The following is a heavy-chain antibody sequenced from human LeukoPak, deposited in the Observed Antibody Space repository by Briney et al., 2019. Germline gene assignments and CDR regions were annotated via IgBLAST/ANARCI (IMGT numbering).Heavy chain of an antibody. V-gene: IGHV4-59*01. Sequence: PSETLSLTCTVSGGSIRNYYWSWIRQPPGKRLEYIGFIYYSGSTSYNPSLKSRVTISVDSSKNQFSLKLSSVTAADTAVYYCARRSDSGYDFDYWGQGTLVTVSS. CDR1: GGSIRNYY. J-gene: IGHJ4*02. CDR3: ARRSDSGYDFDY. D-gene: IGHD5-12*01. CDR2: IYYSGST.